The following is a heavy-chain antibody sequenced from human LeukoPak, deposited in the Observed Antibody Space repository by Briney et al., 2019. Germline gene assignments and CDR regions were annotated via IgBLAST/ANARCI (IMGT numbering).Heavy chain of an antibody. CDR1: GFTFSTYW. J-gene: IGHJ4*02. Sequence: GGSLRLSCAASGFTFSTYWMHWVRQVPGKGLVWVALITPDGSKTGYADSVKGRFTISRDNAENRLHLQMNSLRAEDTALYYCVRADGPWGQGTLVTVSS. CDR2: ITPDGSKT. D-gene: IGHD3/OR15-3a*01. V-gene: IGHV3-74*01. CDR3: VRADGP.